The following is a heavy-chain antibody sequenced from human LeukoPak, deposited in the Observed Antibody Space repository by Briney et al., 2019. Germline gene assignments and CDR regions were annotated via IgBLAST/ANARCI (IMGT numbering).Heavy chain of an antibody. CDR2: IYYSGST. J-gene: IGHJ4*02. CDR1: GGSISSSDYY. V-gene: IGHV4-61*05. D-gene: IGHD6-13*01. CDR3: TSSSWYFGY. Sequence: SETLSLTCTVSGGSISSSDYYWGWIRQPPGKGLEWIGYIYYSGSTNYNPSLKSRVTISEDTSKNQFSLKLNSVTAADTAVYCATSSSWYFGYWGQGTLVTVSS.